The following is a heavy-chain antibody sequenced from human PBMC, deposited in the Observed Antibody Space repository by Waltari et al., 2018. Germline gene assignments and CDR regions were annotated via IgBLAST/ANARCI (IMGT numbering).Heavy chain of an antibody. D-gene: IGHD3-22*01. CDR2: INAVNGKT. V-gene: IGHV1-3*01. Sequence: QVQLVQSGAEVRKPGASVKVSCKASGYTFPTYTMHWVRQATGQGLEWMGYINAVNGKTRYSPNFQDRVTFTIDTSAITAYMVLSSLKSEDTAVYYCARDFDRAFDYWGQGTLLTVSS. J-gene: IGHJ4*02. CDR3: ARDFDRAFDY. CDR1: GYTFPTYT.